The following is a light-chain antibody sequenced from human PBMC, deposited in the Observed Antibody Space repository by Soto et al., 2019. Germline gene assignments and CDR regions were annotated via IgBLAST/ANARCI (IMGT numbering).Light chain of an antibody. CDR3: HQYDNLPPT. CDR2: DAT. J-gene: IGKJ5*01. Sequence: DIQMTQSPSSLSASLLDRVTITCRASQDINNYLDWYQVKPGKAPKLLIYDATNLETGVPSRFSGSGSRTDFSFTISSLQPEDVAIYYCHQYDNLPPTFGQGTRLEIK. CDR1: QDINNY. V-gene: IGKV1-33*01.